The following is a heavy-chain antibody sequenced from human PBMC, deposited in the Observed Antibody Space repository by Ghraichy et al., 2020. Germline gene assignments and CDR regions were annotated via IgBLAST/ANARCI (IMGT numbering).Heavy chain of an antibody. CDR2: ISGSGGST. J-gene: IGHJ6*03. Sequence: GGSLRLSCAASGFTFSSYAMSWVRQAPGKGLEWVSAISGSGGSTYYADSVKGRFTISRDNSKNTLYLQMNSLRAEDTAVYYCAKGSSWYYYNGDYYYMDVWGKGTTVTVSS. D-gene: IGHD6-13*01. CDR3: AKGSSWYYYNGDYYYMDV. V-gene: IGHV3-23*01. CDR1: GFTFSSYA.